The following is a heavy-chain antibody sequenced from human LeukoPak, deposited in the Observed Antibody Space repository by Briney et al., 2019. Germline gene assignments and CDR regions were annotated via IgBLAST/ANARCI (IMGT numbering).Heavy chain of an antibody. Sequence: ASVKVSCKASGYTFTSYGISWVRQAPGQGLEWMGWISAYNGNTNCAQKLQGRVTMTTDTSTSTAYMELRSLRSDDTAVYYCARVVTIFGVVIHGHFDYWGQGTLVTVSS. V-gene: IGHV1-18*01. CDR1: GYTFTSYG. CDR3: ARVVTIFGVVIHGHFDY. CDR2: ISAYNGNT. D-gene: IGHD3-3*01. J-gene: IGHJ4*02.